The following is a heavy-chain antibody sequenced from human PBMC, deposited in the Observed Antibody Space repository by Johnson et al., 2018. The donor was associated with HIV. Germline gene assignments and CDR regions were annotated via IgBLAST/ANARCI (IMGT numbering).Heavy chain of an antibody. CDR2: IYSGGST. CDR3: ANLIGGGI. Sequence: VQLVESGGGLVQPGGSLRLSCAASGFTFSSSAMHWVHQAPGKGLEWVSVIYSGGSTSYADSVKGRFTISRDNSKNMLYLQMNSLRVEDTAVYYCANLIGGGIWGQGTMVTVSS. J-gene: IGHJ3*02. D-gene: IGHD3-16*01. CDR1: GFTFSSSA. V-gene: IGHV3-66*01.